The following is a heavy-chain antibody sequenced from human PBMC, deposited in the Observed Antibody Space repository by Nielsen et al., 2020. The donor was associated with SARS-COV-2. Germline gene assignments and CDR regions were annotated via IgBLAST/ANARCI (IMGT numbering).Heavy chain of an antibody. CDR1: GYTFSSYG. D-gene: IGHD1-7*01. J-gene: IGHJ3*02. Sequence: KVSCKASGYTFSSYGISWVRQMPGKGLEWMGRIDPSDSYTNYSPSFQGHVTISADKSISTAYLQWSSLKASDTAMYYCARHELELYAFDIWGQGTMVTVSS. CDR2: IDPSDSYT. V-gene: IGHV5-10-1*01. CDR3: ARHELELYAFDI.